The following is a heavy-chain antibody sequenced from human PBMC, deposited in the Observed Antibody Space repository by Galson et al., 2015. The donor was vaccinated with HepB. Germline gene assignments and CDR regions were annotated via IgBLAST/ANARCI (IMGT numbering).Heavy chain of an antibody. V-gene: IGHV3-7*03. D-gene: IGHD3-3*01. J-gene: IGHJ4*02. CDR2: IKQDGSEK. Sequence: SLRLSCAASGFTFSSYWMSWVRQAPGKGLEWVANIKQDGSEKYYVDSVKGRFTISRDNAKNSLYLQMNSLRAEDTAVYYCARVITIFGVVTRALYYFDYWGQGTLVTVSS. CDR1: GFTFSSYW. CDR3: ARVITIFGVVTRALYYFDY.